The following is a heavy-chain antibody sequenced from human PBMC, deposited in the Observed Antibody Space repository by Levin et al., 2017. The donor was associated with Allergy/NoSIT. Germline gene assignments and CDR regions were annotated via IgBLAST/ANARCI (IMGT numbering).Heavy chain of an antibody. CDR3: ARVGGERFLEWLLWY. J-gene: IGHJ4*02. Sequence: ASVKVSCKASGYTFTGYYMHWVRQAPGQGLEWMGRINPNSGGTNYAQKFQGRVTMTRDTSISTAYMELSRLRSDDTAVYYCARVGGERFLEWLLWYWGQGTLVTVSS. V-gene: IGHV1-2*06. CDR1: GYTFTGYY. CDR2: INPNSGGT. D-gene: IGHD3-3*01.